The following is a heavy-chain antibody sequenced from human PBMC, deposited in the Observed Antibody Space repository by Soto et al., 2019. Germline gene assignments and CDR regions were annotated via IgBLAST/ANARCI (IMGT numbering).Heavy chain of an antibody. J-gene: IGHJ6*02. Sequence: PGGSLRLSCAVSGLTFDEYAMHWVRQAPGKGLEWVSGISWNSDSKGYADSVKGRFTISRDNAKKSLYLQMNSLRVEDTALYYCVVGHARASYYYYGMDVWGQGTTVTVSS. CDR1: GLTFDEYA. CDR2: ISWNSDSK. CDR3: VVGHARASYYYYGMDV. V-gene: IGHV3-9*01. D-gene: IGHD2-21*01.